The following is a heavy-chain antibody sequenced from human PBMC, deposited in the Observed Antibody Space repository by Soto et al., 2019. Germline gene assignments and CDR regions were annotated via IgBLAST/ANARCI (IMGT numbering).Heavy chain of an antibody. D-gene: IGHD1-20*01. Sequence: SETLSLTCAVSGYSISSGYYWGWIRQPPGKGLEWIGSIYHSGSTYYNPSLKSRVTISVDTSKNQFSLKLSSVTAADTAVYYCASYGNNWNYNYYGMDVWGQGTTV. CDR3: ASYGNNWNYNYYGMDV. V-gene: IGHV4-38-2*01. CDR2: IYHSGST. CDR1: GYSISSGYY. J-gene: IGHJ6*02.